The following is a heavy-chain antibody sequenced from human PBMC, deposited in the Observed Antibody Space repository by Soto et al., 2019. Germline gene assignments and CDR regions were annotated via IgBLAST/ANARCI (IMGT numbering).Heavy chain of an antibody. J-gene: IGHJ4*02. CDR1: GFTVSNNY. Sequence: EVQLVESGGGLIQPGGSLRLSCAASGFTVSNNYMTWVRQAPGKGLEWVSIIYVRGTTYYADSVKGRFTISRDNSDNTLYLHMNNLRAEDTAMYYCARERDTTGYILRYWGQGTLVTVSS. V-gene: IGHV3-53*01. CDR2: IYVRGTT. CDR3: ARERDTTGYILRY. D-gene: IGHD3-9*01.